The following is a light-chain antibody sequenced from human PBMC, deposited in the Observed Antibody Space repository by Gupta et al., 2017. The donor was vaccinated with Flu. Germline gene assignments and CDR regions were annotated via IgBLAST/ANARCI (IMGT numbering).Light chain of an antibody. CDR2: DNY. CDR3: GTWDSNLSAWV. CDR1: NYVIGNNY. Sequence: QSVLTQPPGVSAAPGRTVTITCSGSNYVIGNNYVSWYQQPPGTAPKLLIYDNYKRPSEIPDRFSGSKSGTSATLGITGLQTGDEADYYCGTWDSNLSAWVFGGGTKLTVL. V-gene: IGLV1-51*01. J-gene: IGLJ2*01.